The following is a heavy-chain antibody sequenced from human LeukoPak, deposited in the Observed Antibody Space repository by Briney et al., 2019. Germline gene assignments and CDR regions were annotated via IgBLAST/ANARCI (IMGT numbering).Heavy chain of an antibody. CDR3: AKDQYGGNPQYYFDY. D-gene: IGHD4-23*01. J-gene: IGHJ4*02. V-gene: IGHV3-23*01. Sequence: GGSLRLSCVASGFTFSSHAMSWVRQAPGKGLDWVSAISGSGGNTYYADSVKGRFTISRDNSKNTLYLQMNSLRAEDTAVYYCAKDQYGGNPQYYFDYWGQGTLVTVSS. CDR2: ISGSGGNT. CDR1: GFTFSSHA.